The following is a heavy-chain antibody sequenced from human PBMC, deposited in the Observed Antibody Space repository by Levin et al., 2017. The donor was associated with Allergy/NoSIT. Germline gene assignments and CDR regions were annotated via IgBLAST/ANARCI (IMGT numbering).Heavy chain of an antibody. CDR1: GFTFNSYG. J-gene: IGHJ4*02. Sequence: HSGGSLRLSCAASGFTFNSYGMHWVRQAPGKGLEWVAVISSDGTNTYYVDSVKGRFTISRDSSKNTLYLQINSLRAEDTAVYYCATSGWYGDYWGQGTLVTVSS. CDR3: ATSGWYGDY. CDR2: ISSDGTNT. D-gene: IGHD6-19*01. V-gene: IGHV3-30*03.